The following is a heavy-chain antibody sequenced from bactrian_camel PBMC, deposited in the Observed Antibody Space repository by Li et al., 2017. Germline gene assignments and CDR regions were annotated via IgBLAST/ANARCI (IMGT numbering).Heavy chain of an antibody. CDR2: IHKDGTT. D-gene: IGHD2*01. J-gene: IGHJ4*01. Sequence: HVQLVESGGGSVQAGGPLRLSCAVSGYSYCLGWFRQVPGKEREGVASIHKDGTTTYEDPVKGRFTISRDNAKNAVYLQMNNLKPEDTAMYYCAADPDGDGYCYPPDDHYWGRGTQVTVS. V-gene: IGHV3S9*01. CDR3: AADPDGDGYCYPPDDHY. CDR1: GYSYC.